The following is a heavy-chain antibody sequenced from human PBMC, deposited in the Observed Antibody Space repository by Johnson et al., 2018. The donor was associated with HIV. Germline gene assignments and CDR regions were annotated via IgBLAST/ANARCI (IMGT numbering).Heavy chain of an antibody. V-gene: IGHV3-9*01. CDR3: AKEATDAAFDI. D-gene: IGHD1-14*01. Sequence: VQLVESGGGLVQPGRSLRLSCAASGFTFDDYAMHWVRQAPGKGLEWVSGISWNSGSIGYADSVKGRFTISRDNAKNSLYLQMNSLRAEDTALYYCAKEATDAAFDIWGQGTMVTGSS. CDR2: ISWNSGSI. CDR1: GFTFDDYA. J-gene: IGHJ3*02.